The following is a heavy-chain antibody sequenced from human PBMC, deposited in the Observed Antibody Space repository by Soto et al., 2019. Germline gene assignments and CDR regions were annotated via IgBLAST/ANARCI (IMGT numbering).Heavy chain of an antibody. J-gene: IGHJ4*02. V-gene: IGHV1-58*01. Sequence: SVKVSCKTSGFTFSRSAVHWVRQARGHRLRWIGWIDVGSANTNYAQKLQGRVTMTTDTSTSTAYMELRSLRSDDTAVYYCASSTKLERSVEFDYWGQGTLVTVSS. CDR1: GFTFSRSA. CDR2: IDVGSANT. D-gene: IGHD1-1*01. CDR3: ASSTKLERSVEFDY.